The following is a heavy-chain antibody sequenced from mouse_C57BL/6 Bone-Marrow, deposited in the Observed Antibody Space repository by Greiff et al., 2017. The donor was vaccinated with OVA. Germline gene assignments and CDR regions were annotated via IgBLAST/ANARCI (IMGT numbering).Heavy chain of an antibody. CDR2: IYPRDGST. CDR1: GYTFTDHT. D-gene: IGHD1-1*01. CDR3: ASPYYYGSSLYYCAMDY. J-gene: IGHJ4*01. V-gene: IGHV1-78*01. Sequence: QVQLKESDAELVKPGASVKISCKVSGYTFTDHTIHWMKQRPEQGLEWIGYIYPRDGSTKYNEKFKGKATLTADKSYSTAYMQLTSLTSEDSAVYFCASPYYYGSSLYYCAMDYWGQGTSVTVSS.